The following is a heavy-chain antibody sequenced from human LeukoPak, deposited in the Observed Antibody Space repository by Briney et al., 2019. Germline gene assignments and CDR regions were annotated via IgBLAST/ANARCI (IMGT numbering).Heavy chain of an antibody. J-gene: IGHJ4*02. CDR1: GGSISSYY. Sequence: PSETLSLTCTVSGGSISSYYWSWIRQPPGKGLEWIGEINHSGSTNYNPSLKSRVTISVDTSKNQFSLKLSSVTAADTAVYYCARGRGYNDYWGQGTLVTVSS. V-gene: IGHV4-34*01. CDR2: INHSGST. CDR3: ARGRGYNDY. D-gene: IGHD3-3*01.